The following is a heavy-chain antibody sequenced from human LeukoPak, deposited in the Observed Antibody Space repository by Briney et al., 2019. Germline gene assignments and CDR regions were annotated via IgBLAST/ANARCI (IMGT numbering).Heavy chain of an antibody. CDR3: AKSAYYDFWSGYRHYFDY. D-gene: IGHD3-3*01. CDR1: GFTFSSYA. J-gene: IGHJ4*02. CDR2: ISGSGGST. Sequence: GASLRLSCAASGFTFSSYAMSWVRQAPGKGLEWVSAISGSGGSTYYADSVKGRFTISRDNSKNTLYLQMNSLRAEDTAVYDLAKSAYYDFWSGYRHYFDYWGQGTLVTVSS. V-gene: IGHV3-23*01.